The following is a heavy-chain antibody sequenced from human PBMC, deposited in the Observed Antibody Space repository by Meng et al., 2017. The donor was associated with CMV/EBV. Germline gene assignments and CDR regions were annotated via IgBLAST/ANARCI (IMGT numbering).Heavy chain of an antibody. CDR3: ARLLCSSTSCYFDY. V-gene: IGHV3-21*01. CDR2: ISSSSSYI. J-gene: IGHJ4*02. Sequence: GESLKISCAASGFTFSSYSMNWVRQAPGKGLEWVSSISSSSSYISYADSVKVRFTISRDNAKNSLYLQMNSLRAEDTAVYYCARLLCSSTSCYFDYWGQGTLVTVSS. D-gene: IGHD2-2*01. CDR1: GFTFSSYS.